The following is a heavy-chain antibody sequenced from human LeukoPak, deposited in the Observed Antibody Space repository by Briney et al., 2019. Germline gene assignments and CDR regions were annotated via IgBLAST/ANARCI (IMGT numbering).Heavy chain of an antibody. J-gene: IGHJ4*02. V-gene: IGHV3-23*01. CDR3: AMKYASGTYPLDY. CDR2: ISDTGATT. CDR1: GFSFSTYS. Sequence: GGSLRLSCAASGFSFSTYSMSWVRQAPGKGLEWVSVISDTGATTFYADSVKGRFTISRDNSKNTLYLQMSSLRVEDTAVYYCAMKYASGTYPLDYWGQGILVTVSS. D-gene: IGHD3-10*01.